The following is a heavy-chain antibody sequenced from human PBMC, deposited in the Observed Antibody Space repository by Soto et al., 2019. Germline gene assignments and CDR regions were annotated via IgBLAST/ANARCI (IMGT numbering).Heavy chain of an antibody. CDR3: ARAPEQQLVRWFDP. V-gene: IGHV4-4*02. CDR1: GGSIISSNW. Sequence: PSETLSLTCAASGGSIISSNWWSWVRQPTGKGLEWIGEIYHSGSTNYNPSLKSRVTISVDKSKSQFSLKLSSVTAADTAVYYCARAPEQQLVRWFDPWGQGTLVTVSS. D-gene: IGHD6-13*01. CDR2: IYHSGST. J-gene: IGHJ5*02.